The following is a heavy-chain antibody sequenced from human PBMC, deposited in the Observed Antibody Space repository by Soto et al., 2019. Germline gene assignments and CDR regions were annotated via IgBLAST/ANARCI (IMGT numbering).Heavy chain of an antibody. Sequence: TGGSLRLSCAASGFTFSSYEMNWVRQAPGKGLEWVSYISSSGSTIYYADSVKGRFTISRDNAKNSLYLQMNSLRAEDTAVYYCASYCSSTSCYQLKNAFDIWGQGTMVTVSS. V-gene: IGHV3-48*03. J-gene: IGHJ3*02. D-gene: IGHD2-2*01. CDR3: ASYCSSTSCYQLKNAFDI. CDR1: GFTFSSYE. CDR2: ISSSGSTI.